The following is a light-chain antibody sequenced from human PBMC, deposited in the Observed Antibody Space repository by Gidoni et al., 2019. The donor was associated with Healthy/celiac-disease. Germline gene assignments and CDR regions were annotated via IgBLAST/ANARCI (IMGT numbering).Light chain of an antibody. CDR1: SSDVGGYNY. Sequence: QSDLTQPASVYGSPGQPSTSSCTGTSSDVGGYNYVSWYQQHPGKAPKLMIYEVSNRPSGVSHHFSGSKSGNTASLTISGLQAEDEADYYCSSYTSSSTLENVFGTGTKVT. J-gene: IGLJ1*01. V-gene: IGLV2-14*01. CDR3: SSYTSSSTLENV. CDR2: EVS.